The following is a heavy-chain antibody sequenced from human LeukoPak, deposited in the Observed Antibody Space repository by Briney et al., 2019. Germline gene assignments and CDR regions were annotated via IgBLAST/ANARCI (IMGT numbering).Heavy chain of an antibody. J-gene: IGHJ4*02. CDR1: GFTFTPYA. V-gene: IGHV3-30-3*01. CDR3: ARDRSYYDSRSHQGFDH. Sequence: PGGSLRLYCAASGFTFTPYAMHWVRRAPGKGLEWVAVTSYDGGIKYYADSAKGRFTISRDNSQNTLYLQMNSLRAEDTAIYYCARDRSYYDSRSHQGFDHWGPGTLVTVSS. CDR2: TSYDGGIK. D-gene: IGHD3-10*01.